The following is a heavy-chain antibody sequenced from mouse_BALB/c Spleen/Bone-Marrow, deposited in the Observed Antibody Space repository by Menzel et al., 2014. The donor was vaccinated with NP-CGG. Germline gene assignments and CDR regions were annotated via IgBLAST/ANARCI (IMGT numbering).Heavy chain of an antibody. CDR2: INPYNGDT. CDR1: GYSFTGYF. V-gene: IGHV1-37*01. Sequence: EVQRVESGPELVKPGASVKISCKASGYSFTGYFMNWVKQSHGKSLEWIGRINPYNGDTFYNQKFKGKATLTVDKSSSTAHMELLSLTSEDSAVYYCGTEDNNDFDYWGQGTTLTVSS. J-gene: IGHJ2*01. D-gene: IGHD1-3*01. CDR3: GTEDNNDFDY.